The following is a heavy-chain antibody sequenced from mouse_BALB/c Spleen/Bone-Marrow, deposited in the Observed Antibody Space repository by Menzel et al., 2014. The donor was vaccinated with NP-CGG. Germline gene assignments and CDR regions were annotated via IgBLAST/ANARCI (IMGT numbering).Heavy chain of an antibody. D-gene: IGHD1-1*01. J-gene: IGHJ1*01. CDR3: AREDGLWYFDV. CDR2: ILPGSGST. Sequence: VKLMESGAELMKPGASVKISCKATGYTFSSYWIEWVKPRPGHGLEWIGEILPGSGSTNYNEKFKGKATFTADTSSNTAYMQLSSLTSEDSAVYYCAREDGLWYFDVWGAGTTVTVSS. V-gene: IGHV1-9*01. CDR1: GYTFSSYW.